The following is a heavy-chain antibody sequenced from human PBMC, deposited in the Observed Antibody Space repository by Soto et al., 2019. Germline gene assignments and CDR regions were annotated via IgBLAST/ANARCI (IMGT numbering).Heavy chain of an antibody. J-gene: IGHJ5*02. CDR1: GYTFTNYG. CDR2: ISTNSVHT. CDR3: AREEYRQVDH. V-gene: IGHV1-18*04. D-gene: IGHD3-16*02. Sequence: ASVKGWCSASGYTFTNYGITCVRQAPGQGLEWIGWISTNSVHTDYAQKFRGRVTMTTDRSTTTAYMDLRSLRSDDTAVYYCAREEYRQVDHWGQGTLVTVSS.